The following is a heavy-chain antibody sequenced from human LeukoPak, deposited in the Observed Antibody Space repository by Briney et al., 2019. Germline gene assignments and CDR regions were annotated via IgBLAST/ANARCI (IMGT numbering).Heavy chain of an antibody. CDR1: GGTFSSYA. CDR2: IIPILGIA. Sequence: SVKVSCKASGGTFSSYAISWVRQAPGQGLEWMGRIIPILGIANYAQKFQGRVTITAGKSTSTAYMELSSLRSEDTAVYYCASTTTVVTPFDYWGQGTLVTVSS. J-gene: IGHJ4*02. D-gene: IGHD4-23*01. CDR3: ASTTTVVTPFDY. V-gene: IGHV1-69*04.